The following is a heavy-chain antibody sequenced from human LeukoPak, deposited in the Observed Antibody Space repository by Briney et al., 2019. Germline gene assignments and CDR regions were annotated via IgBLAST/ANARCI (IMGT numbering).Heavy chain of an antibody. CDR2: ISTTGGA. CDR1: GGSISTHY. D-gene: IGHD5-24*01. Sequence: ETRSLTCTLSGGSISTHYWSWIRQPAGKGLEWIGRISTTGGANYAPSLKSRVTMSVDTYKNQFSLKLSSVTAADTAVYYCAREVEMETQFDSWGQGTRLRLL. CDR3: AREVEMETQFDS. J-gene: IGHJ4*02. V-gene: IGHV4-4*07.